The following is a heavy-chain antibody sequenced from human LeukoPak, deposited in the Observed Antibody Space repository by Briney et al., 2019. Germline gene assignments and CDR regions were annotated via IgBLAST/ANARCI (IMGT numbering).Heavy chain of an antibody. CDR3: TTANTGYSSKWYVLVGYYYGMDV. D-gene: IGHD6-13*01. J-gene: IGHJ6*02. CDR2: IKSRTDGGTV. CDR1: GFTFNSAW. Sequence: PGGSLRLSCAASGFTFNSAWMSWVRQAPGKGLEWVGLIKSRTDGGTVDYAAPVKGRFTISRDDSKNTLYLQMNSLKTEDTALYYCTTANTGYSSKWYVLVGYYYGMDVWGQGTTVIVSS. V-gene: IGHV3-15*01.